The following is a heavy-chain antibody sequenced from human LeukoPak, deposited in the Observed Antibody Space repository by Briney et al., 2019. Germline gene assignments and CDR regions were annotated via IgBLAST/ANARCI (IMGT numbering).Heavy chain of an antibody. J-gene: IGHJ4*02. CDR3: AGRGYSYGFDY. Sequence: GGSLRLSCAASGFTFSSYAMSWVRQAPGKGLEWVSAISGSGGSTYYADSVKGRFTISRDNSENTLYLQMNSLRAEDTAVYYCAGRGYSYGFDYWGQGTLVTVSS. CDR2: ISGSGGST. D-gene: IGHD5-18*01. CDR1: GFTFSSYA. V-gene: IGHV3-23*01.